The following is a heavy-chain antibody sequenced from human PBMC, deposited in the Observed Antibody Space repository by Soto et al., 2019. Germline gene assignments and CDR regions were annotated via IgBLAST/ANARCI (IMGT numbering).Heavy chain of an antibody. CDR3: AKAIRVSSGWFDY. J-gene: IGHJ4*02. D-gene: IGHD6-19*01. CDR2: ISGSGGST. CDR1: GFTFSSYA. Sequence: GGSLRLSCAASGFTFSSYAMSWVRQAPGKGLEWVSAISGSGGSTYYADSVKGRFTISRDNSKNTLYLQMSSLRAEDTAVYYCAKAIRVSSGWFDYWGQGTLVTVSS. V-gene: IGHV3-23*01.